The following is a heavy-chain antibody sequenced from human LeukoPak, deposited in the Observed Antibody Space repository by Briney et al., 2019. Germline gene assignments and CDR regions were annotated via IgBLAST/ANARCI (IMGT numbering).Heavy chain of an antibody. V-gene: IGHV4-31*03. CDR2: IYYSGST. CDR1: GGSISSGGYY. D-gene: IGHD3-10*01. CDR3: ARSFSGSYYNVGLDWFDP. Sequence: SQTRSLTCTVSGGSISSGGYYWSWIRQHPGKGLEWIGYIYYSGSTYYNPSLKSRVTISVDTSKNQFSLKLSSVTAADTAVYYCARSFSGSYYNVGLDWFDPWGQGTLVTASS. J-gene: IGHJ5*02.